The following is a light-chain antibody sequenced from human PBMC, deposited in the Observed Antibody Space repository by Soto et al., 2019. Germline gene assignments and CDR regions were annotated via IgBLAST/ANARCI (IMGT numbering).Light chain of an antibody. CDR2: QAS. V-gene: IGKV1-5*03. Sequence: DIQMTQSPSTLSASVGDRVTITCRASQSTSSYLAWYKQKPGKAPKLLIYQASSLENGVPSRFSGSGSGTEFRLTISSLKPDDSATYYCQQYSSNSTFGQGTKVDIK. J-gene: IGKJ1*01. CDR1: QSTSSY. CDR3: QQYSSNST.